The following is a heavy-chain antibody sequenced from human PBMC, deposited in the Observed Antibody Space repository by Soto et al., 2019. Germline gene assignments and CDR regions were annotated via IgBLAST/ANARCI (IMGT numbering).Heavy chain of an antibody. CDR3: TASPY. Sequence: GGSLRLSCVGSGFTFSAAAIHWVRQAPGQGLEWIGRIRSKTNNYVTAYSASVEGRFTPSRDDSRNTTYLEMQSLRVEDTAVYFCTASPYWGQGTLVTVSS. V-gene: IGHV3-73*01. CDR2: IRSKTNNYVT. J-gene: IGHJ4*02. CDR1: GFTFSAAA.